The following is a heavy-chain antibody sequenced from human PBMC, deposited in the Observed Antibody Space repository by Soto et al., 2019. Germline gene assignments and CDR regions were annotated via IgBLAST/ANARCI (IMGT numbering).Heavy chain of an antibody. CDR3: GRAYYDFYGVDV. J-gene: IGHJ6*02. CDR1: GYTFSGYW. CDR2: IDPVDSET. Sequence: EVQLVQSGAEAKKPGESLKISCKGSGYTFSGYWIAWVRQTPGTGLEWMGIIDPVDSETKYSPSFQGQVTMSADKSVTTAYLQWSSLKAADTAMYYWGRAYYDFYGVDVWGQGTTVTVSS. V-gene: IGHV5-51*01.